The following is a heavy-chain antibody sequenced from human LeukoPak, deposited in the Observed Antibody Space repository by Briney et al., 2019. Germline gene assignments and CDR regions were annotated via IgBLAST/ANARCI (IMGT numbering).Heavy chain of an antibody. CDR1: GGSISSADYY. V-gene: IGHV4-30-4*01. D-gene: IGHD6-19*01. Sequence: SETLSLTCTVSGGSISSADYYWNWIRQPPGKGLECIGYISYSGNTYYNSSLKSRVFMSVETSKNKFSLKLSSVTAADTAIYYRAREGWYPYFDLWGRGTLVTVSS. CDR3: AREGWYPYFDL. J-gene: IGHJ2*01. CDR2: ISYSGNT.